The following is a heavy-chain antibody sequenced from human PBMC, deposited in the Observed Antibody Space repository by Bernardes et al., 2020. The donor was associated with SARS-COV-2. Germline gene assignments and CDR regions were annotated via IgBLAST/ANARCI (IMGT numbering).Heavy chain of an antibody. CDR1: GFTFSGSD. CDR2: IRSKANSYAT. J-gene: IGHJ3*02. CDR3: TRHEIAATGPSFDI. V-gene: IGHV3-73*01. D-gene: IGHD6-13*01. Sequence: GSLRLSCAASGFTFSGSDIHWVRQASGKGLEWVGHIRSKANSYATAYAASVKGRFTISRDDSKNTAYLQMYSLETEDTALYFCTRHEIAATGPSFDIWGQGTMVTVSS.